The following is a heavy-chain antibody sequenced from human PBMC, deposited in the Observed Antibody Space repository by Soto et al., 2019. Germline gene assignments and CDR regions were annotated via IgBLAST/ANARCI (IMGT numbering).Heavy chain of an antibody. CDR1: GFTFSDYY. Sequence: QVQLVESGGGLVKPGGSLRLSCAASGFTFSDYYMTWIRQAPGKGLEWVSYISRSGNIIYYADSVKGRFTISRDSAKNSLYLQMNSLRAEDTAMYYCARLRNYYDSSGYLHFDYWGQGTLVTVSS. D-gene: IGHD3-22*01. CDR3: ARLRNYYDSSGYLHFDY. J-gene: IGHJ4*02. CDR2: ISRSGNII. V-gene: IGHV3-11*01.